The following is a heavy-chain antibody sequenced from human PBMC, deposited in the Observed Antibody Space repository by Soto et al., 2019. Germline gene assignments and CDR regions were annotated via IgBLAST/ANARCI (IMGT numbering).Heavy chain of an antibody. V-gene: IGHV4-34*01. D-gene: IGHD2-8*02. CDR2: INHSGST. J-gene: IGHJ4*02. CDR1: GGSFSGYY. Sequence: SETLSLTCAVYGGSFSGYYWTWIRQPPGTGLEWIGEINHSGSTNYNPSLKSRVTISVDTSKNQFSLKLTSVTAADTAVYYCASDKITGLFDYWGQGTLVTVS. CDR3: ASDKITGLFDY.